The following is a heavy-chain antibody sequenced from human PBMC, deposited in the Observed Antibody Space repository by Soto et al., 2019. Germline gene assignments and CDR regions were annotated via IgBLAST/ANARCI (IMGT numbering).Heavy chain of an antibody. J-gene: IGHJ4*02. CDR2: IYYCGIT. CDR3: ARDAGGPGDY. CDR1: STSFTVYY. V-gene: IGHV4-59*01. Sequence: QVQLQESGPGMVKPSETLSLTCTVSSTSFTVYYWSWIRQPPGKGLAWIGYIYYCGITSYNPSLTCRVTLPADTSKTQFSRKLRSVTAADTAVYYGARDAGGPGDYWCQGVLVSVPS. D-gene: IGHD2-15*01.